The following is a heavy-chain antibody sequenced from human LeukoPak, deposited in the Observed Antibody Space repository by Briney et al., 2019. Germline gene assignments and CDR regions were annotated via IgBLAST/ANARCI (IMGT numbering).Heavy chain of an antibody. CDR3: DKDEGELLAYYYSLDV. V-gene: IGHV3-30*02. CDR1: GFTFSSYG. CDR2: IRYDGSNK. Sequence: TGGSLSLSCAASGFTFSSYGMHWVRQAPGKGLEGVAFIRYDGSNKYYADSVKGRFTISRDNSKNTLYLQMNSLRAEDTAVYYCDKDEGELLAYYYSLDVWGKGTTVTISS. J-gene: IGHJ6*03. D-gene: IGHD1-26*01.